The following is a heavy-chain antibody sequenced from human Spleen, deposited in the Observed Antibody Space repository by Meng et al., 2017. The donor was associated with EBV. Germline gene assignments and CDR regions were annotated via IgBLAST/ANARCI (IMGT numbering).Heavy chain of an antibody. CDR3: ARAVLGYCSSTGCYHYFDY. CDR2: INTRNGNT. Sequence: QVQLGQSGAEVKKPGASVRVSCKASGYTFTTYGISWLRQAPGQGPEWMGWINTRNGNTNYVQKFQGRLSMTTDTSTNTAYMELRSLRSDDTAIYYCARAVLGYCSSTGCYHYFDYWGQGTLVTVSS. V-gene: IGHV1-18*01. J-gene: IGHJ4*02. CDR1: GYTFTTYG. D-gene: IGHD2-2*01.